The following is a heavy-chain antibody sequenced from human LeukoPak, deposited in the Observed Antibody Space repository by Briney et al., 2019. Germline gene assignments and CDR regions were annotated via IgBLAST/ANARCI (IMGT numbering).Heavy chain of an antibody. D-gene: IGHD6-13*01. J-gene: IGHJ4*02. CDR1: GGTFSNHA. CDR3: ARWAGDSSAWYPALFDY. Sequence: GAAVKVSCKASGGTFSNHAISWVRQAPGQGLEWMGVIIPISGTAHYAQKFQGRVTITADASTSTVYMELSSLTSDDTAVYYCARWAGDSSAWYPALFDYWGQGTLVTVSS. V-gene: IGHV1-69*13. CDR2: IIPISGTA.